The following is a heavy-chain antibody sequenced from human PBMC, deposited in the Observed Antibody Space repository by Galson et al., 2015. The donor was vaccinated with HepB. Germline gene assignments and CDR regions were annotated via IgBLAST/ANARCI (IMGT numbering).Heavy chain of an antibody. V-gene: IGHV3-53*01. D-gene: IGHD1-26*01. CDR2: IYSSGST. CDR3: ARLSWWELPTGRYGYNWFDP. J-gene: IGHJ5*02. Sequence: SLRLSCAASGFTVSSNYMSWVRQAPGKGLEWVSVIYSSGSTYYADSVKGRFTISRDNSKNTLYLQMNSLRAEDTAVYYCARLSWWELPTGRYGYNWFDPWGQGTLVTVSS. CDR1: GFTVSSNY.